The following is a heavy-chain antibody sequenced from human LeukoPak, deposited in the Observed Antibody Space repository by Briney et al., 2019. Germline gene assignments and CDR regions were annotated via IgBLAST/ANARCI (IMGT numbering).Heavy chain of an antibody. CDR1: GGSINSYY. D-gene: IGHD2-15*01. V-gene: IGHV4-59*08. J-gene: IGHJ6*02. Sequence: SETLSLTCTVSGGSINSYYWSWVRQPPGKGLEWIGCIYYSGSTNYNPSLKSRVTISVATSNNQFSLKLSSVTAADTAVYYCARHLGYCSGGSCDSGDYYYGMDVWGQGTTATVS. CDR3: ARHLGYCSGGSCDSGDYYYGMDV. CDR2: IYYSGST.